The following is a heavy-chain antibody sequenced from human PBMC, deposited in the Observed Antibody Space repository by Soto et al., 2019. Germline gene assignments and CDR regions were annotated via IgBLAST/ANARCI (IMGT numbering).Heavy chain of an antibody. Sequence: GGSLRLSCAASGFNFSSYAMQWVRQAPGKGMEWVAVISYDGGKKYYADSVKGRFTISRDNSKNTLDVEMNSLSAEDTAVYYCATEGQPAAGTTPHNWGQGTLVTVSS. J-gene: IGHJ4*02. CDR2: ISYDGGKK. D-gene: IGHD6-13*01. V-gene: IGHV3-30*04. CDR3: ATEGQPAAGTTPHN. CDR1: GFNFSSYA.